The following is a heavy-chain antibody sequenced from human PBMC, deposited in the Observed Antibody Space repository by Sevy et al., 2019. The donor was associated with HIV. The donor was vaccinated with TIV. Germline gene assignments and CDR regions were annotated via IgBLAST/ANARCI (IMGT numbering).Heavy chain of an antibody. CDR1: GGSISSSSYY. CDR2: IYYSGST. J-gene: IGHJ4*02. D-gene: IGHD3-10*01. V-gene: IGHV4-39*01. CDR3: ASSTLYGFYYFDY. Sequence: SETLSLTCTVSGGSISSSSYYWGWIRQPPGKGLEWIGSIYYSGSTYYNPSLKNRVTISVDTSKNQFSLKLSSVTAADTAVYYCASSTLYGFYYFDYWGQGTLVTVSS.